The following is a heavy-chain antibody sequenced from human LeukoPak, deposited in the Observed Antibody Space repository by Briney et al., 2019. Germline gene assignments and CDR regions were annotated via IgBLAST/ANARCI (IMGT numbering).Heavy chain of an antibody. CDR1: GFTFSSYG. D-gene: IGHD5-24*01. V-gene: IGHV3-23*01. CDR2: ITGSGGRT. J-gene: IGHJ4*02. Sequence: PGGSLRLSCAASGFTFSSYGMNWVRQAPGKGLEWVSGITGSGGRTYYADSVKGRFTISRDNSKNTLYLQVNSLRADDTAVYYCARDIRMASFDYWGQGTLVTVSS. CDR3: ARDIRMASFDY.